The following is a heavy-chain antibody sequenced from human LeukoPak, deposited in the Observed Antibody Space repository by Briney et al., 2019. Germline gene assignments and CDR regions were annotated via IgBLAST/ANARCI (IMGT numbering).Heavy chain of an antibody. V-gene: IGHV3-7*04. CDR1: GFSFSGYW. D-gene: IGHD3-3*01. CDR3: ARGRFRYFDY. Sequence: PGGSLRLSCAASGFSFSGYWMSWVRQAPGKGLEWVANIKHDGSEKYYVDSVKGRSTISRDNTKNSLYLQMNSLRAEDTAVYYCARGRFRYFDYWGQGTLVTVSS. CDR2: IKHDGSEK. J-gene: IGHJ4*02.